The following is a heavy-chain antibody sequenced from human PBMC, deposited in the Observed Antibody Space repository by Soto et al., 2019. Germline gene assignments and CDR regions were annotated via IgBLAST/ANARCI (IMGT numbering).Heavy chain of an antibody. V-gene: IGHV1-69*01. J-gene: IGHJ3*02. CDR1: GGTVSSYA. CDR3: ARDRANTGGRSALGAFDI. D-gene: IGHD3-16*01. Sequence: QVQLVQSGAEVKKPGSSVKVSCKASGGTVSSYAISWVRPAPGQGLEWMGGILPIFGTANYAQKFQGRVTSTADEATSTAYMELSSLRSEDTAVYYSARDRANTGGRSALGAFDIWGQGTMVTVSS. CDR2: ILPIFGTA.